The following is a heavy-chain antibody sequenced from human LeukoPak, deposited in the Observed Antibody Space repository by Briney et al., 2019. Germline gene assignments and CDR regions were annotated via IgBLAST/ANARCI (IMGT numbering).Heavy chain of an antibody. Sequence: ASVKVSCKVSGYTLTELSMHWVRQAPGKGLEWMGGFDPEDGETIYAQKFQGRVTMTEDTSTDTAYMELSSLRSEDTAVYYCAASPLGDYPEYFQHWGQGTLVTVSP. J-gene: IGHJ1*01. CDR2: FDPEDGET. D-gene: IGHD4-17*01. V-gene: IGHV1-24*01. CDR1: GYTLTELS. CDR3: AASPLGDYPEYFQH.